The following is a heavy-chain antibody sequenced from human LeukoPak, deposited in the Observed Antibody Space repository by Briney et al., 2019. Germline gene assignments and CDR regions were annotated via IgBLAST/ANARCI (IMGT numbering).Heavy chain of an antibody. D-gene: IGHD1-26*01. CDR1: GFSFTTYV. J-gene: IGHJ4*02. Sequence: GGSLRLSCAASGFSFTTYVMTWVRQAPGKGLEWVSGISASGGNTYYADSVKGRFTISRDNSKNTLYLQMNSLRAEDTAVYYCAKDQRGAIPYYFDYWGQGTLVTVSS. CDR3: AKDQRGAIPYYFDY. V-gene: IGHV3-23*01. CDR2: ISASGGNT.